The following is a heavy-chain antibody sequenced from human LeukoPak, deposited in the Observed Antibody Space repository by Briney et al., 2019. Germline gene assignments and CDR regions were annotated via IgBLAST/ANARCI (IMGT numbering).Heavy chain of an antibody. Sequence: SETLSLTCAVHGGSFSGYYWSWIRQPPGKGLEWIGEINHSGSTNYNPSLKSRVTISVDTSKNQFSLKLSSVTAADTAVYYCARGLHSSGWYYFDYWGQGTLVTVSS. D-gene: IGHD6-19*01. CDR3: ARGLHSSGWYYFDY. J-gene: IGHJ4*02. CDR2: INHSGST. V-gene: IGHV4-34*01. CDR1: GGSFSGYY.